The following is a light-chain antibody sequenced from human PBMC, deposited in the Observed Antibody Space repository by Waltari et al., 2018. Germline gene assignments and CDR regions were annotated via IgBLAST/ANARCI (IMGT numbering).Light chain of an antibody. CDR2: GAS. CDR3: QQYNSYPYT. Sequence: DIQMTQSPSSLSASVVDRVTITCRASQRIGTFLNWYQQKPGTAPKVLIYGASSLQSGVPSRFSGSGSGTDFTLTISSLHPEDFATYYCQQYNSYPYTFGQGTKLEIK. J-gene: IGKJ2*01. V-gene: IGKV1-39*01. CDR1: QRIGTF.